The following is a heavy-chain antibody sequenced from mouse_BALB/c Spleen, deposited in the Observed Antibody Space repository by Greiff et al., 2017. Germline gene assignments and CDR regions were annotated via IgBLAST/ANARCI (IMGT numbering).Heavy chain of an antibody. J-gene: IGHJ4*01. CDR1: GYSFTGYF. CDR3: GKGIRREYYYAMDY. V-gene: IGHV1-37*01. Sequence: EVQLQQSGPALVKPGASVKISCKASGYSFTGYFMNWVKQSHGKSLAWIGRINPYNGDTFYNQKFKGKATLTVDKSSSTAHMELLSLTSEDSAVYYCGKGIRREYYYAMDYWGQGTSVTVSS. CDR2: INPYNGDT. D-gene: IGHD2-12*01.